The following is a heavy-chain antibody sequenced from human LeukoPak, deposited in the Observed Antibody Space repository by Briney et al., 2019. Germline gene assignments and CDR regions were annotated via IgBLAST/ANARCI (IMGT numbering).Heavy chain of an antibody. V-gene: IGHV1-46*01. D-gene: IGHD4-23*01. CDR1: GYTFTSYY. Sequence: ASVKVSCKASGYTFTSYYMHWVRQAPGQGLEWMGIINPSGGSTSYAQKFQGRVTMTRDTSTSTVYMELSSLIAEDTAVYYCAKETTVVTLEYFQHWGQGTLVTVSS. CDR3: AKETTVVTLEYFQH. J-gene: IGHJ1*01. CDR2: INPSGGST.